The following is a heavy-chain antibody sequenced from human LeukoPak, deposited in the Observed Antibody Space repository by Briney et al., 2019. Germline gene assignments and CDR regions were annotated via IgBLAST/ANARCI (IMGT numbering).Heavy chain of an antibody. D-gene: IGHD3-10*01. J-gene: IGHJ6*02. CDR1: GYTFTGYY. CDR3: ARSASWGSGSYYYYGMDV. CDR2: INPNSGGT. Sequence: ASVKVSCKASGYTFTGYYMHWVRQAPGQGLEWMGWINPNSGGTNYAQKFQGRVTMTRDTSISTAYMELSRLRSDNTAVYYCARSASWGSGSYYYYGMDVWGQGTTVTVSS. V-gene: IGHV1-2*02.